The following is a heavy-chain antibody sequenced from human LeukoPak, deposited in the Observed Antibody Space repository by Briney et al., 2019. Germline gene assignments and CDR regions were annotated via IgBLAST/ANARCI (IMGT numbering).Heavy chain of an antibody. V-gene: IGHV1-69*02. D-gene: IGHD6-6*01. CDR2: IIPILGIA. CDR1: GGTFSSYT. CDR3: ARGPRSSSSSKLFDY. J-gene: IGHJ4*02. Sequence: SVKVSCKASGGTFSSYTISWVRQAHGQGLEWMGRIIPILGIANYAQKFQGRVTITADKSTSTAYMELSSLRSEDTAVYYCARGPRSSSSSKLFDYWGQGTLVTVSS.